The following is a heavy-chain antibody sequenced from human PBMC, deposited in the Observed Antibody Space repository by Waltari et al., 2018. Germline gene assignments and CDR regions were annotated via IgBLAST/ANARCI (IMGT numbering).Heavy chain of an antibody. J-gene: IGHJ4*02. CDR3: ARVSRDGYNADY. CDR1: GFTFSSYG. CDR2: IWYDGSNK. Sequence: QVQLVESGGGVVQPGRSLRLSCAASGFTFSSYGMHWVRQAPGKGMEWGAVIWYDGSNKYYADSVKGRFTISRDNSKNTLYLQMNILRAEDTAVYYCARVSRDGYNADYWGQGTLVTVSS. V-gene: IGHV3-33*01. D-gene: IGHD5-12*01.